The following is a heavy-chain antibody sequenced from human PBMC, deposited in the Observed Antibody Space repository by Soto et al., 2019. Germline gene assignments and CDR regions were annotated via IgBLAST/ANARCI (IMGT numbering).Heavy chain of an antibody. J-gene: IGHJ6*02. D-gene: IGHD2-2*01. V-gene: IGHV1-69*06. CDR3: ARDRGVGDIVVVPAEDYYYYGMVV. CDR1: GGTFSSYA. Sequence: QVQLVQSGAEVKKPGSSVKVSCKASGGTFSSYAISWVRQAPGQGLEWMGGIIPIFGTANYAQKFQGRVTITADKSTSTAYMELSSLRSEDTAVYYCARDRGVGDIVVVPAEDYYYYGMVVWGQGTTVTVSS. CDR2: IIPIFGTA.